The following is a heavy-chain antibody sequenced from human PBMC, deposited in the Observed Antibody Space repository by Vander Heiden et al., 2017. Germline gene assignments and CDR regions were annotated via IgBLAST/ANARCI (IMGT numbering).Heavy chain of an antibody. CDR1: GFTFSSYA. J-gene: IGHJ4*02. D-gene: IGHD2-21*01. Sequence: QVQLVESGGGVVQPGRSLRLSCAASGFTFSSYAMHWVRQAPGKGLEWVAVISYDGSKKDDADSVKGRFTISRDNSKNTMYMKMKRLRAEDTSVDDCASYGYSPDYWCQGTMVTVYS. CDR2: ISYDGSKK. V-gene: IGHV3-30-3*01. CDR3: ASYGYSPDY.